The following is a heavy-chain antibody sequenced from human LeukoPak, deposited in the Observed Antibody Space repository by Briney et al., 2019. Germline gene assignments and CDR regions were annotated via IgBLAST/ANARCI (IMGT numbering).Heavy chain of an antibody. CDR1: GYTFTGYY. Sequence: ASVKVSCKASGYTFTGYYMHWVRQAPGQGLEWMGWINPNSGGTKYAQKFQGRVTMTRDTSISTAYMEPSRLRSDDTAVYYCAKDQVVVPAATRYYYYGMDVWGQGTTVTVSS. D-gene: IGHD2-2*01. V-gene: IGHV1-2*02. CDR3: AKDQVVVPAATRYYYYGMDV. CDR2: INPNSGGT. J-gene: IGHJ6*02.